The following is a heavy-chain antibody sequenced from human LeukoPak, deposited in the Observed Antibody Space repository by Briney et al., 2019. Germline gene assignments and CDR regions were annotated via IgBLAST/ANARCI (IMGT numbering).Heavy chain of an antibody. CDR3: ARERGPNSSSWYAEYFQH. V-gene: IGHV3-48*01. J-gene: IGHJ1*01. D-gene: IGHD6-13*01. Sequence: GGSLRLSCAASGFTFSSYSMNWVRQAPGKGLEWVSYGSSSSTIYYADSVKGRFTISRDNAKNSLYLQMNSLRAEDTAVYYCARERGPNSSSWYAEYFQHWGQGTLVTVSS. CDR2: GSSSSTI. CDR1: GFTFSSYS.